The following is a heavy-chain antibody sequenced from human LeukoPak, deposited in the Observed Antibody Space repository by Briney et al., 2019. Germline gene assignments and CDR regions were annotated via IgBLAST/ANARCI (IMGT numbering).Heavy chain of an antibody. J-gene: IGHJ4*02. V-gene: IGHV4-34*01. CDR2: INHSGST. D-gene: IGHD5-12*01. CDR1: GGSFSGNY. Sequence: SETLSLTCAVYGGSFSGNYWSWIRQPPGKGLEWIGEINHSGSTNYNPSLKSRVTISVDTSKNQFSLKLSSVTAADTAVYYCARGRGRYSGYDSRGTLNYWGQGTLVTVSS. CDR3: ARGRGRYSGYDSRGTLNY.